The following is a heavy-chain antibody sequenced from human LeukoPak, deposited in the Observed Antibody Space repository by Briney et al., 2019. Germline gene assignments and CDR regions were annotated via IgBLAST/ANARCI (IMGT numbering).Heavy chain of an antibody. CDR2: ISAYNGNT. Sequence: ASVKVSCKASGYTFTSYGISWVRQAPGQGLEWMGWISAYNGNTNYAQKLQGRVTMTTDTSTSTAYMELRSLRSDDTAVYYCARFAAAAGRYYYYMDVWGKGTTVTVSS. V-gene: IGHV1-18*01. D-gene: IGHD6-13*01. CDR3: ARFAAAAGRYYYYMDV. CDR1: GYTFTSYG. J-gene: IGHJ6*03.